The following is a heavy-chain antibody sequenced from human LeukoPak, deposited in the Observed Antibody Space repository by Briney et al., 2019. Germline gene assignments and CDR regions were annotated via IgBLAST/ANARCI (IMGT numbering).Heavy chain of an antibody. CDR3: AKNGRWQAYYFDY. Sequence: PGASLRLSCAASGFTFSGYAMSWVRQAPGKGLEWVSSISDGGGNTYYADSVKGRFTISRDNSKNTLYLQMNSLRAEDTAVYYCAKNGRWQAYYFDYWGQGTLVTVSS. CDR2: ISDGGGNT. J-gene: IGHJ4*02. CDR1: GFTFSGYA. D-gene: IGHD4-23*01. V-gene: IGHV3-23*01.